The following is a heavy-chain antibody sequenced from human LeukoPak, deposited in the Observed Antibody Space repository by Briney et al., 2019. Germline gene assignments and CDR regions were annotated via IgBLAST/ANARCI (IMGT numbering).Heavy chain of an antibody. J-gene: IGHJ5*01. CDR1: GFTVSSNY. V-gene: IGHV3-66*01. CDR2: IYSGGST. Sequence: GGSLRLSCAASGFTVSSNYISWVSQAPGKGLEWVSVIYSGGSTYYADSVKGRFTIPRDNSKNTLYLQMNSLRAEDTAVYYCARDLRPDGYCTLDSWGQGTLVTVSS. CDR3: ARDLRPDGYCTLDS. D-gene: IGHD5-18*01.